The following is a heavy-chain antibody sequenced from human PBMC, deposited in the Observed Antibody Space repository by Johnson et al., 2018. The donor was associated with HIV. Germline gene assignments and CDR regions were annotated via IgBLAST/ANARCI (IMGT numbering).Heavy chain of an antibody. Sequence: QVQLVESGGGVVQPGRSLRLSCTASQFSFSSYGMHWVRQAPGKGLEWVAAISFAGTKKNYVDSVKGRFTISRDNSKNTLYLQMHSLRAEDTALYYCAKDMRRWTMISPGGDIWGQGTMVTVSS. V-gene: IGHV3-30*18. D-gene: IGHD3-22*01. CDR1: QFSFSSYG. CDR2: ISFAGTKK. J-gene: IGHJ3*02. CDR3: AKDMRRWTMISPGGDI.